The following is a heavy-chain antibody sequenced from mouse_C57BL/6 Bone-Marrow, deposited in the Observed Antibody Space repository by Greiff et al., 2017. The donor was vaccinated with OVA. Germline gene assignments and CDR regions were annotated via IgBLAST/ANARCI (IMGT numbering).Heavy chain of an antibody. D-gene: IGHD1-1*01. CDR2: ILPSIGRT. CDR1: DSEVFPIAY. Sequence: VQLVESGSELRSPGSSVKLSCKDFDSEVFPIAYMSWVRQKPGHGFEWIGGILPSIGRTIYGEKFEDKATLDADTLSNTAYLELNSLTSEDSAIYYCARSITTVVATDVWGTGTTVTVSS. CDR3: ARSITTVVATDV. J-gene: IGHJ1*03. V-gene: IGHV15-2*01.